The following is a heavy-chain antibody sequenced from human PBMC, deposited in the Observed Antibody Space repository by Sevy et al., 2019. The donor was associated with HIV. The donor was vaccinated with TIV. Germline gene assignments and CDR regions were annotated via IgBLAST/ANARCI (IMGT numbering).Heavy chain of an antibody. CDR1: GFTFSSYS. V-gene: IGHV3-21*01. CDR3: ARDLRGVIPYDY. CDR2: ISSSSSYI. J-gene: IGHJ4*02. D-gene: IGHD3-10*01. Sequence: GGSLRLSCAASGFTFSSYSMNWVRQAPGKGLEWVSSISSSSSYIYYADSVKGRFTISRDNAKNSLYLQMNSLRAKDTAVYYCARDLRGVIPYDYWGQGTLVTVSS.